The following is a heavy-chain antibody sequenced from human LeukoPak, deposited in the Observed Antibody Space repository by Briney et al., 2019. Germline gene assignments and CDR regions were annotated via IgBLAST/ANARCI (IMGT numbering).Heavy chain of an antibody. J-gene: IGHJ3*02. CDR2: IYYSGST. V-gene: IGHV4-59*01. CDR3: ALVVAATLRVNDAFDI. Sequence: SETLSLTCTVSGGSISSYYWSWIRQPPGEGLEWIGYIYYSGSTNYNPSLKSRITISVDTSKNQFSLKLSSVTAADTAVYYCALVVAATLRVNDAFDIWGQGTMVTVSS. CDR1: GGSISSYY. D-gene: IGHD2-15*01.